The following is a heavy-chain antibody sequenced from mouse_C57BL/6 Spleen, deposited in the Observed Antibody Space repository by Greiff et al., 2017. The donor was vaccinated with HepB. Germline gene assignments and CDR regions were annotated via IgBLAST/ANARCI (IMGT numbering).Heavy chain of an antibody. Sequence: EVKLMESGGGLVKPGGSLKLSCAASGFTFSSYAMSWVRQTPEKRLEWVATISDGGSYTYYPDNVKGRFTISRDNAKNNLYLQMSHLKPEDTAMYYCARGGQRDAMDYWGQGTSVTVSS. CDR3: ARGGQRDAMDY. V-gene: IGHV5-4*03. CDR1: GFTFSSYA. CDR2: ISDGGSYT. J-gene: IGHJ4*01.